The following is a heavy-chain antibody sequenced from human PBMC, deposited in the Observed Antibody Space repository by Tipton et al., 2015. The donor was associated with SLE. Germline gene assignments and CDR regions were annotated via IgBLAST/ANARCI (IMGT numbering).Heavy chain of an antibody. Sequence: SLRLSCAASGFTFSSYEMNWVRQAPGKGLEWVSYISSSGSTIYYADSVKGRFTISRDNAKNSLYLQMNSLRAEDTAVYYCARDTYYDFWSGYNYYYYGMDVWGQGTTVTVSS. D-gene: IGHD3-3*01. CDR1: GFTFSSYE. CDR3: ARDTYYDFWSGYNYYYYGMDV. V-gene: IGHV3-48*03. J-gene: IGHJ6*02. CDR2: ISSSGSTI.